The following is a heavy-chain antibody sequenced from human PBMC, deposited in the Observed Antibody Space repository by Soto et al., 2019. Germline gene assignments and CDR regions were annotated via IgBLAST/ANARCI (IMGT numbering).Heavy chain of an antibody. CDR2: INPNSGGT. CDR1: GYTFTGYY. V-gene: IGHV1-2*02. CDR3: ASDYYDSSGYHHYYYGMDV. Sequence: ASVKVSCKASGYTFTGYYMHWVRQAPGQGLEWMGWINPNSGGTNYAQKFQGRVTMTRDTSISTAYMELSRLRSDDTAVYYCASDYYDSSGYHHYYYGMDVWGQGTTVTVSS. J-gene: IGHJ6*02. D-gene: IGHD3-22*01.